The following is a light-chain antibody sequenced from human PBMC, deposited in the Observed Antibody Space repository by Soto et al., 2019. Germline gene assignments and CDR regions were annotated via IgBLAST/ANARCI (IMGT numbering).Light chain of an antibody. V-gene: IGLV4-69*01. Sequence: QLVLTQSPSASASLGASVKLTCTLSSGHSSYAIAWHQQQSEKGPRYLMKLNSDGSHSQGDGIPDRFSGSSSGAERYLTISSLQSEDEADYYCQTWGTGLLVFGGGTKLTVL. CDR1: SGHSSYA. J-gene: IGLJ3*02. CDR3: QTWGTGLLV. CDR2: LNSDGSH.